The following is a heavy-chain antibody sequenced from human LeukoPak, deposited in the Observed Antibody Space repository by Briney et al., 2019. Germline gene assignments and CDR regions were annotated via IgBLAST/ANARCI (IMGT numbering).Heavy chain of an antibody. CDR2: ISAYNGNT. CDR3: ARVGFSSGWYLEDY. Sequence: ASVKVSCKASGYTFTSYGISWVRQAPGPGLEWMGWISAYNGNTNYAQKLQGRVTMTTDTSTSTAYMELRSLRSDDTAVYYCARVGFSSGWYLEDYWGRGTLVTVSS. CDR1: GYTFTSYG. J-gene: IGHJ4*02. D-gene: IGHD6-19*01. V-gene: IGHV1-18*01.